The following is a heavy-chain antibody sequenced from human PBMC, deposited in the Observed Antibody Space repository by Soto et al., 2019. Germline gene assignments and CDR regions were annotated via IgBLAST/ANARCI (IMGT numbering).Heavy chain of an antibody. J-gene: IGHJ4*02. CDR3: ATLYCSGGSCYDFDY. D-gene: IGHD2-15*01. CDR2: IWYDGSNK. V-gene: IGHV3-33*01. Sequence: GGSLRLSCAASGFTFSSYGMHWVRQAPGKGLEWVAVIWYDGSNKYYADSVKGRFTISRDNSKNTLYLQMNSLRAEDTAVYYCATLYCSGGSCYDFDYWGQGTLVTVSS. CDR1: GFTFSSYG.